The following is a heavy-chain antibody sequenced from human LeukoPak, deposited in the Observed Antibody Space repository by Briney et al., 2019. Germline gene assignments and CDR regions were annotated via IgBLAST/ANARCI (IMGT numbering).Heavy chain of an antibody. CDR3: ARVAPGLDY. CDR2: ISGGGGTM. J-gene: IGHJ4*02. CDR1: GFTFSSYS. V-gene: IGHV3-48*04. Sequence: GGSLRLSCAASGFTFSSYSINWVRQAPGKGLEWVSYISGGGGTMYYADSVKGRFTISRDSAKNSVFLQMNSLRVEDTAVYYCARVAPGLDYWGLGTLVTVS.